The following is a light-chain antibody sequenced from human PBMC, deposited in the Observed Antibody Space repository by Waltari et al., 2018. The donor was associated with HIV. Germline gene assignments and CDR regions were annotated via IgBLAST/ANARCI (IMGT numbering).Light chain of an antibody. Sequence: QSALTQPPSASGSPGQSVTISCTGTSSDVGGYNYVSWYQQHPGKAPKLMIYEVSKRPSGVPDRFSGSKSGNTASLTVSVLQAEDEADYYCSSYAGSKHYVFGTGTKVTVL. CDR1: SSDVGGYNY. J-gene: IGLJ1*01. CDR2: EVS. CDR3: SSYAGSKHYV. V-gene: IGLV2-8*01.